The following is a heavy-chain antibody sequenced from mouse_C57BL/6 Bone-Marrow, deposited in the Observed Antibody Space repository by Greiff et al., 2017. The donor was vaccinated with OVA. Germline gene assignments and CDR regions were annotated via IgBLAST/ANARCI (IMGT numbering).Heavy chain of an antibody. V-gene: IGHV10-1*01. D-gene: IGHD2-4*01. CDR1: GFSFNTYA. Sequence: EVMLVESGGGLVQPKGSLKLSCAASGFSFNTYAMNWVRQAPGKGLEWVARIRSKSNNYATYYADSVKDRFTISRDDSESMLYLQMNNLKTEDTAMYYCVRHHYDYDEGGHYYAMDYWGQGTSVTVSS. CDR2: IRSKSNNYAT. CDR3: VRHHYDYDEGGHYYAMDY. J-gene: IGHJ4*01.